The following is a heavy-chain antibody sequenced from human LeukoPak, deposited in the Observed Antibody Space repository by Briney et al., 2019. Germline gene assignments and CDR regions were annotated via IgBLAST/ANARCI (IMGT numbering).Heavy chain of an antibody. CDR1: GGSISSGGYY. V-gene: IGHV4-31*03. J-gene: IGHJ4*02. D-gene: IGHD6-19*01. Sequence: SETLSLTCTVSGGSISSGGYYWSWIPQHPGKGLGGIGTIFYSGSTYYNPSLKSRVTISVDTSKNQFSLKLSSVTAADTAVYYCARDYRPGYSSGWYRGIGYWGQGTLVTVSS. CDR3: ARDYRPGYSSGWYRGIGY. CDR2: IFYSGST.